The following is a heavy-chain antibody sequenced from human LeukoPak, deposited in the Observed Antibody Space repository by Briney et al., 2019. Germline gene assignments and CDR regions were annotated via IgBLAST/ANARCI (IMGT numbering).Heavy chain of an antibody. CDR3: ARRGGRNGWGDFDY. CDR1: GFSFNNCA. J-gene: IGHJ4*02. CDR2: ISVSGDST. V-gene: IGHV3-23*01. D-gene: IGHD3-10*01. Sequence: SGGSLRLSCAASGFSFNNCAMNWVRQAPGKGLEWVSTISVSGDSTFYADSVQGRFTISRDTSRNSLSLHMNSLRAEDTAVYFCARRGGRNGWGDFDYWGQGTLVTVSS.